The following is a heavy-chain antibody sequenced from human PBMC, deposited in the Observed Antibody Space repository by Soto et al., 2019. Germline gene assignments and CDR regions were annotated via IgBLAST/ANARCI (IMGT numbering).Heavy chain of an antibody. CDR1: GGSISSGGYY. V-gene: IGHV4-31*03. CDR2: IYYSGST. Sequence: QVQLQESGPGLVKTSQTLSLTCTVSGGSISSGGYYWSWIRQHPGKGLEWIGYIYYSGSTYYNPSLKSRVTISVDTSKNQFSLKLSSVTAADTAVYYCARDSLGYCSSTSCYGYYYYGMDVWGQGTTVTVSS. D-gene: IGHD2-2*01. CDR3: ARDSLGYCSSTSCYGYYYYGMDV. J-gene: IGHJ6*02.